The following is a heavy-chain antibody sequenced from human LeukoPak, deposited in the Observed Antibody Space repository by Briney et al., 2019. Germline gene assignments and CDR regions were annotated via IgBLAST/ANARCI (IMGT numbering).Heavy chain of an antibody. CDR3: ARVLHRTNYSDRRGYLYFDH. V-gene: IGHV4-59*01. D-gene: IGHD3-22*01. CDR1: GGSISSYY. CDR2: ISYSGTT. J-gene: IGHJ4*02. Sequence: SETLSLTCTVSGGSISSYYWSWIRQPPGKGLEWIGYISYSGTTNYNPSLESRVTISVDTSNNQFSLKLTSVAAADTAVYYCARVLHRTNYSDRRGYLYFDHWGQGTLVTVSS.